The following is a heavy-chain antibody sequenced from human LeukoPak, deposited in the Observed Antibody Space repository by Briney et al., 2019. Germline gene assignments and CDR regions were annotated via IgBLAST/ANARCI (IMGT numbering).Heavy chain of an antibody. CDR1: GFTFDDYA. J-gene: IGHJ4*02. D-gene: IGHD3-16*02. CDR3: AREGVVDYVWGSYRWPGGVY. Sequence: GGSLRLSCAASGFTFDDYAMHWVRQAPGKGLEWVSVIYSGGSTYYADSVKGRFTISRDNSKNTLYLQMNSLRAEDTAVYYCAREGVVDYVWGSYRWPGGVYWGQGTLVTVSS. CDR2: IYSGGST. V-gene: IGHV3-66*01.